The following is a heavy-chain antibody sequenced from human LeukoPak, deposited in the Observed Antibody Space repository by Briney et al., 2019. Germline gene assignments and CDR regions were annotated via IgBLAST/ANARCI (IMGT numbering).Heavy chain of an antibody. CDR2: IIPIFGTA. D-gene: IGHD3-3*01. J-gene: IGHJ3*02. Sequence: SVKVSCKASGGTFSSYAISWVRQAPGQGLEWMGGIIPIFGTANYAQKFQGRVTITADESTSTAYMELSSLRSEDTAVYYCARDRIRFLEWRDAFDIWGQGTMVTVSS. CDR1: GGTFSSYA. V-gene: IGHV1-69*13. CDR3: ARDRIRFLEWRDAFDI.